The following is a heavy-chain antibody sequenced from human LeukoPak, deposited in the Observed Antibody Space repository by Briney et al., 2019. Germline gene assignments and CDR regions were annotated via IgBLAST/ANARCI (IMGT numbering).Heavy chain of an antibody. CDR1: GFTFSSYN. CDR3: ARDPPALEDFDY. Sequence: GSLRLSCAASGFTFSSYNMNWVCQAPGKGLEWVSYISGRGNTIKYADSVKGRFTISRDNGKNSLYLHMSSLRAEDTAVYYCARDPPALEDFDYWGQGTQVTVSS. V-gene: IGHV3-48*04. J-gene: IGHJ4*02. CDR2: ISGRGNTI.